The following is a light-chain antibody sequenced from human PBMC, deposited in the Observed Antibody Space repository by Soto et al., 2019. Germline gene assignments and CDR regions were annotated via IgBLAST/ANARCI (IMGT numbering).Light chain of an antibody. CDR1: QTITTS. V-gene: IGKV1-9*01. J-gene: IGKJ4*01. CDR3: QQLNSYPLT. CDR2: AAS. Sequence: DIQMTQSPSSLSASVGDRVTITCRTSQTITTSLNWYRQKPGKAPKLLIYAASTLQSGVPSRFSGSGSGTEFTLTISSLQPEDFATYYCQQLNSYPLTFGGGTKVDIK.